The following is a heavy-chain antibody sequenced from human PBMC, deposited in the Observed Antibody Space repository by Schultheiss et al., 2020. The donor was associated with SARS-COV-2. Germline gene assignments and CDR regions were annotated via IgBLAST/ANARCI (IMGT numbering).Heavy chain of an antibody. J-gene: IGHJ6*02. D-gene: IGHD6-19*01. V-gene: IGHV3-23*01. CDR1: GFTFSSYA. CDR2: ISGSGGST. Sequence: GGSLRLSCAASGFTFSSYAMSWVRQAPGKGLEWVSAISGSGGSTYYADSVKGRFTISRDNSKNTLYLQMNSLRAEDTALYYCAKDFQQWLVLNGMDVWGQGTTVTVSS. CDR3: AKDFQQWLVLNGMDV.